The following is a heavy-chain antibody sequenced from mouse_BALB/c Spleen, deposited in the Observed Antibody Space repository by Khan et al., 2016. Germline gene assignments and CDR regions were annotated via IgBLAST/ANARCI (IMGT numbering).Heavy chain of an antibody. V-gene: IGHV1S136*01. CDR2: INPYNDGT. CDR3: ASSRFRAWFAY. CDR1: GYTFTSYV. J-gene: IGHJ3*01. Sequence: VQLQQSGPELVKPGASVKMSCKASGYTFTSYVMHWVKQKPGQDLEWIGYINPYNDGTKYNENIKGKATLTSDKSSSTAYMEFSSLTSEDSAVSFCASSRFRAWFAYWGQGTLVTVSA.